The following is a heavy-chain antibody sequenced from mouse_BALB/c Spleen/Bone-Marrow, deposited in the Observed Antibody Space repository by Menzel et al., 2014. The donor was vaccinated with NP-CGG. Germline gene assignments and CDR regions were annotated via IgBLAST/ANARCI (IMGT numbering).Heavy chain of an antibody. CDR2: ISSGGST. CDR3: AREGDGYDPAWFAY. CDR1: GFTFSSYA. J-gene: IGHJ3*01. V-gene: IGHV5-6-5*01. Sequence: EVMLVESGGGLVKPGGSLKLSCAASGFTFSSYAMSWVRQTPEKRREWVASISSGGSTYYPDSVKGRFTISRDNARNILYLQMSSLRSEDTAMYYCAREGDGYDPAWFAYWGQGTLVTVSA. D-gene: IGHD2-2*01.